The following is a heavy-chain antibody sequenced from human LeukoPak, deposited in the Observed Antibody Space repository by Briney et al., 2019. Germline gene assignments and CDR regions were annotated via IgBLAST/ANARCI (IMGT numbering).Heavy chain of an antibody. Sequence: GGSLRLSCAASGFTFSSYGMHWVRQAPGKGLEWVAVISYDGSNKYYADSVKGRFTISRDNSKNTLYLQMNSLRAEDTAVYYCAREVAAEGYWGQGTLVTVSS. V-gene: IGHV3-30*03. D-gene: IGHD6-13*01. CDR3: AREVAAEGY. CDR2: ISYDGSNK. J-gene: IGHJ4*02. CDR1: GFTFSSYG.